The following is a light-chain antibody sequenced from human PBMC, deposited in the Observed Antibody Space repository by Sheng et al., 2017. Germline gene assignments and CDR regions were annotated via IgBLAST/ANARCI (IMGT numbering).Light chain of an antibody. J-gene: IGKJ1*01. CDR2: AAS. V-gene: IGKV1-16*01. Sequence: DIQMTQSPSSLSASVGNRVTITCRASQDVGKYLGWFQQKPGQAPKSLIYAASNLQRGVPSRFSGSGSGTDFTLTITDLQPEDFAVYYCQQYKNAFRTFGPGT. CDR1: QDVGKY. CDR3: QQYKNAFRT.